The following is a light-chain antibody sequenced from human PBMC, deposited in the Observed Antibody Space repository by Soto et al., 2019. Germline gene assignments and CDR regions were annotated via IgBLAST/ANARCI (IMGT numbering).Light chain of an antibody. CDR3: QHLNNYPPFT. CDR1: QDIETY. Sequence: IPLTQSPSSLSASVGDRVSITCRASQDIETYLAWYQQKQGKSPKIIISGTFTLQSGVPSRVNGSGSGTDFTLTISRLQPEDFATYYCQHLNNYPPFTFGPGTKVDLE. J-gene: IGKJ3*01. V-gene: IGKV1-9*01. CDR2: GTF.